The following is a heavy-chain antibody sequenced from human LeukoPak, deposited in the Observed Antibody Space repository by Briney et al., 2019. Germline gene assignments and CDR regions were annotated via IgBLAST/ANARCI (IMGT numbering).Heavy chain of an antibody. CDR1: GGSFSGYY. Sequence: SETLSLTCAVYGGSFSGYYWSWIRQAPGKGLEWIGEINHSGSTNYNPSLKSRVTISVDTSKNQFSLKLSSVTAADTAVYYCARGLNDSWTGENYWGQGTLVTVSS. V-gene: IGHV4-34*01. CDR3: ARGLNDSWTGENY. D-gene: IGHD3-3*01. CDR2: INHSGST. J-gene: IGHJ4*02.